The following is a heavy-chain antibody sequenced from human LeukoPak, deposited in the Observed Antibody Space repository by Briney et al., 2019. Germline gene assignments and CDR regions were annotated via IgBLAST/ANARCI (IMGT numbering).Heavy chain of an antibody. CDR3: ARDISSWRPFDY. Sequence: SETLSLTCTVSGDSISTSSYYWGWIRQPPGKGLEWIGSIYSSGTTYYNPSLKSRVTISVDTSKNQFSLKLSSVTAADTAVYYCARDISSWRPFDYWGQGTLVTVSS. J-gene: IGHJ4*02. D-gene: IGHD6-13*01. V-gene: IGHV4-39*07. CDR1: GDSISTSSYY. CDR2: IYSSGTT.